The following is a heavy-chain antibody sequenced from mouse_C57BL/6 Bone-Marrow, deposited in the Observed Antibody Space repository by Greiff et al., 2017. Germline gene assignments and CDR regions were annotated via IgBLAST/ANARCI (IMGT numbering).Heavy chain of an antibody. CDR3: ASSTVVATGDY. V-gene: IGHV1-56*01. J-gene: IGHJ2*01. Sequence: QVQLQQSGPELVRPGASVKISCKAPGYTFTGHWMQWVRQRPGQGLEWIGEIFPGSGSTYYNEKFKGKATLTVDTSSSTAYMQLSSLTSEDSAVYFCASSTVVATGDYWGQGTTLTVSS. D-gene: IGHD1-1*01. CDR2: IFPGSGST. CDR1: GYTFTGHW.